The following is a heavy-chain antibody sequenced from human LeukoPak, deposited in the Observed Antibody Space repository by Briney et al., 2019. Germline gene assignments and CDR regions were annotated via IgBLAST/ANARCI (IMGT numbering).Heavy chain of an antibody. Sequence: PGGSLRLSCAASGFTFSGYSMNWVRQAPGKGLEWVSSISSSSSYIYYADSVEGRFTISRDNAKNSLYLQMNSLRAEDTAVYYCARVSGGGSGGYELDYWGQGTLVTVSS. CDR1: GFTFSGYS. J-gene: IGHJ4*02. D-gene: IGHD5-12*01. CDR2: ISSSSSYI. V-gene: IGHV3-21*01. CDR3: ARVSGGGSGGYELDY.